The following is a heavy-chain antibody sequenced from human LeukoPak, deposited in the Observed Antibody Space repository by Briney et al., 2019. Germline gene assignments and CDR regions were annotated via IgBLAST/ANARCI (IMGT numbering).Heavy chain of an antibody. J-gene: IGHJ4*02. Sequence: GGSLRLSCAASGFTFSSYGMHWVRQAPGKGLEWVAFIRYDGSNKYYADSVKGRFTISRDNSKNTLYLQMNSLRAEDTAVYYCAKDYPVHTSGSYVPFGYWGQGTLVTVSS. CDR3: AKDYPVHTSGSYVPFGY. CDR1: GFTFSSYG. D-gene: IGHD1-26*01. CDR2: IRYDGSNK. V-gene: IGHV3-30*02.